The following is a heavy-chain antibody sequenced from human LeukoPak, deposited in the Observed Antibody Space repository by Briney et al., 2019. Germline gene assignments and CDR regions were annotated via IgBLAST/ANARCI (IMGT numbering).Heavy chain of an antibody. D-gene: IGHD6-13*01. CDR2: MNPSSGNT. CDR1: GYTFTSYD. CDR3: ASLIAAAGFRSYYGMDV. Sequence: ASVNVSCKASGYTFTSYDINRVRQATGQGLEWMGWMNPSSGNTGYAQKLQGRVTMTRNTSINTAYMELSSLRSEDTAVYYCASLIAAAGFRSYYGMDVWGQGTTVTVSS. J-gene: IGHJ6*02. V-gene: IGHV1-8*01.